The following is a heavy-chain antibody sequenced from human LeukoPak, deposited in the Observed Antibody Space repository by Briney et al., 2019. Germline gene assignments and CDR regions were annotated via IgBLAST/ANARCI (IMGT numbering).Heavy chain of an antibody. Sequence: GGSLRLSCAASGFTFSDYYMSWIRQAPGKGLEWVSYISSSGSTIYYADSVKGRFTISRDNAKNSLYLQMNSLRAEDTAVYYCAKGYLLGFPYYYGMDVWGQGTTVTVSS. CDR3: AKGYLLGFPYYYGMDV. D-gene: IGHD1-14*01. CDR1: GFTFSDYY. CDR2: ISSSGSTI. V-gene: IGHV3-11*01. J-gene: IGHJ6*02.